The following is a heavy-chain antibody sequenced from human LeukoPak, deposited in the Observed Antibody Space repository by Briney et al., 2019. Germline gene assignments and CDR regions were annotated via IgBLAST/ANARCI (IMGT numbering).Heavy chain of an antibody. CDR1: GFTFNDYA. Sequence: GGSLRLSCAAPGFTFNDYAMYWVRQTPGKGLEWVTLISYDGYDKSYADSVRGRFTISRDNSKNTLYLQMGSLRSEDTAVYYCARDFFPIVDSSWYEIGYWGQGTLVTVSS. J-gene: IGHJ4*02. D-gene: IGHD6-13*01. V-gene: IGHV3-30-3*01. CDR3: ARDFFPIVDSSWYEIGY. CDR2: ISYDGYDK.